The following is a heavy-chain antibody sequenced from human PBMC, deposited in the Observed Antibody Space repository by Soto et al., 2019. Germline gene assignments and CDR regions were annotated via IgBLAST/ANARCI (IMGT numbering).Heavy chain of an antibody. Sequence: GGSLRLSCTASGFTFSKYSMHWVRQAPGKGLEWVSFISSGSSMTYYADSVKGRFTISRDNAKDSLYLQMNSLRAEDTAVYYCATSYDYGDKRWNYWGQGTLVTVSS. CDR2: ISSGSSMT. CDR3: ATSYDYGDKRWNY. J-gene: IGHJ4*02. CDR1: GFTFSKYS. V-gene: IGHV3-48*04. D-gene: IGHD4-17*01.